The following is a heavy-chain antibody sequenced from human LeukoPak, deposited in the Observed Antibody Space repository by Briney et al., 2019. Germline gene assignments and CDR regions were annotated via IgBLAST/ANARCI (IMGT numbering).Heavy chain of an antibody. V-gene: IGHV3-21*01. J-gene: IGHJ4*02. D-gene: IGHD3-22*01. Sequence: PGGSLRLSCAASGFTFSSYSMNWVRQAPGKGLEWVSSISSSSSYIYYADSVKGRFTISRDNAKNSLYLQMNSLRAEDTAVYYCVRDQSYYDPRGDYWGQGTLVTVSS. CDR3: VRDQSYYDPRGDY. CDR1: GFTFSSYS. CDR2: ISSSSSYI.